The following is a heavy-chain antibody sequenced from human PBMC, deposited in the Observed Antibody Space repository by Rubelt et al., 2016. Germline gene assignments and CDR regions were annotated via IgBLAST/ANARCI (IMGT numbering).Heavy chain of an antibody. CDR3: ARFAIGGHSSGYLFDY. CDR1: GYTFTGYY. D-gene: IGHD3-22*01. V-gene: IGHV1-2*02. CDR2: INPNSGGT. J-gene: IGHJ4*02. Sequence: QVQLVQSGAEVKKPGASVKVSCKASGYTFTGYYMHWVRQAPGQGLEWMGWINPNSGGTNYAQKFQGRVTRTRDTSISTAYMELSRLGSDDTAVYYCARFAIGGHSSGYLFDYWGQGTLVTVSS.